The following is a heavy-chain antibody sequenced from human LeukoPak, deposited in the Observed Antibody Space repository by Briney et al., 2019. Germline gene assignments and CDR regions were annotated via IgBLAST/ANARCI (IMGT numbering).Heavy chain of an antibody. CDR2: FYPSDSYT. CDR3: ARREGEGFDP. J-gene: IGHJ5*02. V-gene: IGHV5-10-1*01. Sequence: MWTFYPSDSYTNSSPSFQGHVTISPNKSISTAYLQWSSLKASDTAMYYCARREGEGFDPWGQGTLVTVSS. D-gene: IGHD3-16*01.